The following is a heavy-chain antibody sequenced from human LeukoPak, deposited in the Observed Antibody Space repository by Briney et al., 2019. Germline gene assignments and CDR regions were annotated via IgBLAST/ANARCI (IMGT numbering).Heavy chain of an antibody. CDR2: IYYSGST. J-gene: IGHJ5*02. Sequence: SQTLSLTCTVSGGSISSGDYYWRWIRQPPGKGLEWIGYIYYSGSTYYNPSLKSRVTISVDTSKNQFSLKLSSVTAADTAVYYCAREYNYYGSGSYPNWFDPWGQGTLVTVSS. CDR3: AREYNYYGSGSYPNWFDP. CDR1: GGSISSGDYY. V-gene: IGHV4-30-4*01. D-gene: IGHD3-10*01.